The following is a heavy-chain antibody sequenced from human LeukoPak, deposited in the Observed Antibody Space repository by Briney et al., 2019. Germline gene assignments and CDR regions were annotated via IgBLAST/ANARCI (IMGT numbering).Heavy chain of an antibody. CDR3: ARGVAASGY. J-gene: IGHJ4*02. D-gene: IGHD2-15*01. CDR1: GNTLTRNY. Sequence: ASVKVSCKASGNTLTRNYMHWVRQAPGQGLEWMGWINPNSGGTNYAQKFQGRVTMTRDTSISTAYMELSRLRSDNTAVYYCARGVAASGYWGQGTLVTVSS. V-gene: IGHV1-2*02. CDR2: INPNSGGT.